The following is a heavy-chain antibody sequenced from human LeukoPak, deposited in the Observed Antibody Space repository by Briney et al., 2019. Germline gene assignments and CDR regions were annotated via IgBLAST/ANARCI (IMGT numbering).Heavy chain of an antibody. Sequence: ASVKVSCKASGYTFASYYMHWVRQAPGQGPEWMGIINPSGGSTSYAQKFQGRVTMTRDTSTSTVYMELSSLRSEDTAVYYCASIFGVVIEDYWGQGTLVTVSS. J-gene: IGHJ4*02. CDR1: GYTFASYY. D-gene: IGHD3-3*01. V-gene: IGHV1-46*03. CDR2: INPSGGST. CDR3: ASIFGVVIEDY.